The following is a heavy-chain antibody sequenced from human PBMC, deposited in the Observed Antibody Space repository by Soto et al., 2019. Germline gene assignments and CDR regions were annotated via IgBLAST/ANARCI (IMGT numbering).Heavy chain of an antibody. J-gene: IGHJ5*02. D-gene: IGHD2-15*01. CDR2: IYYSGST. Sequence: LSLTCTVSGGSISSGDYYWSWIRQPPGKGLEWIGYIYYSGSTYYNPSLKSRVTISVDTSKNQFSLKLSSVTAADTAVYYCARVQSVVVVAATLHWFDPWGQGTLVTVSS. CDR3: ARVQSVVVVAATLHWFDP. CDR1: GGSISSGDYY. V-gene: IGHV4-30-4*01.